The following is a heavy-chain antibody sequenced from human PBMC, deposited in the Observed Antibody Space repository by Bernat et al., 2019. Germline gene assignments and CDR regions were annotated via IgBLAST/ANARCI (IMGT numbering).Heavy chain of an antibody. CDR3: ARGLPVQGMDV. CDR1: RYTFTGYY. CDR2: INPNSGAT. J-gene: IGHJ6*02. Sequence: QVQLVQSGAEVKKPGASVKVSCKASRYTFTGYYLHWVRQAPGQGLEWMGWINPNSGATNYARKFEDWVTMTRDTSISTAYMELSRLKSDDTAIYYRARGLPVQGMDVWGQGTTVTVSS. D-gene: IGHD2-2*01. V-gene: IGHV1-2*04.